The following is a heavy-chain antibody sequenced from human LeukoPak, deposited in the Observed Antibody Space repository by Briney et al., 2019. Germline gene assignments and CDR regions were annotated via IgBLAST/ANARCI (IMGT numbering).Heavy chain of an antibody. CDR2: TSAYNGNT. J-gene: IGHJ1*01. D-gene: IGHD6-13*01. Sequence: GASVTVSFLGSVYTFINHGLSGLRQAPGQGLEWMGWTSAYNGNTNYAQKFQGRVTMSTDTSTTTAYLDLMSLRSDDTAVYYCARHGPPGSSWPEYFQHWGQGTLVTVSS. V-gene: IGHV1-18*01. CDR3: ARHGPPGSSWPEYFQH. CDR1: VYTFINHG.